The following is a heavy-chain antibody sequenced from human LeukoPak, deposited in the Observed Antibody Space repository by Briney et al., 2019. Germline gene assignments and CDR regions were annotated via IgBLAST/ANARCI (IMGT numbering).Heavy chain of an antibody. CDR2: ISGGGDST. CDR3: ADVSWRTGPGFGY. Sequence: GGSLRLSCAASGFTFTTYAMSWVRQAPGKGLEWVSAISGGGDSTYYADSVKGRFTISRDNSENMLYLQMNSLRVEDTAVYYCADVSWRTGPGFGYWGQGTLVTVSS. CDR1: GFTFTTYA. D-gene: IGHD3-16*01. J-gene: IGHJ4*02. V-gene: IGHV3-23*01.